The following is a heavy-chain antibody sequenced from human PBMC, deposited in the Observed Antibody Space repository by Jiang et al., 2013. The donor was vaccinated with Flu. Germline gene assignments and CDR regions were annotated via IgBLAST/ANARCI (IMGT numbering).Heavy chain of an antibody. J-gene: IGHJ4*02. CDR3: ARRTSVRGFFGDY. CDR1: GFTVSANY. V-gene: IGHV3-53*01. Sequence: VQLLESGGGLIQPGGSLRLSCAASGFTVSANYMSWVRQTPGKGLEWISLIYSDGSTYYADSVKGRFTISRDNSKNTLYLQMNSLRAEDTAVYYCARRTSVRGFFGDYWGQGTLVTVSS. D-gene: IGHD3-10*01. CDR2: IYSDGST.